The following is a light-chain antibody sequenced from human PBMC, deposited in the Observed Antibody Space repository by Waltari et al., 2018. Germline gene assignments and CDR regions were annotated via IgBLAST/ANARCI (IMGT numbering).Light chain of an antibody. CDR3: TSYTSSGVI. J-gene: IGLJ2*01. CDR1: SSDVGGYNY. Sequence: QSALTQPASVSGSPGQSITISCTGTSSDVGGYNYVSWYQQHPGTAPKLMIYDVSNRPSGVSNRLSGSKSGNTASLTISGLQAEDEADYYCTSYTSSGVIFGGGTKLTVL. V-gene: IGLV2-14*01. CDR2: DVS.